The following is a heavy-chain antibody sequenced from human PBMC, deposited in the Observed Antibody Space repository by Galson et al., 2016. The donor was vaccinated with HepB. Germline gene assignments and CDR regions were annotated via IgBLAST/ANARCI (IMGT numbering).Heavy chain of an antibody. CDR3: AKHIRSVKATLDYYFYAMDV. D-gene: IGHD1-1*01. J-gene: IGHJ6*04. V-gene: IGHV3-23*01. Sequence: SLRLSGAASGFTFSMYGMDWVRQAPGKGLEWVLAIRAGGESTSYADAVKGRFTISRHNSKDTLYLQMDNLRADDTAVYHCAKHIRSVKATLDYYFYAMDVWGSRTTVTVSS. CDR1: GFTFSMYG. CDR2: IRAGGEST.